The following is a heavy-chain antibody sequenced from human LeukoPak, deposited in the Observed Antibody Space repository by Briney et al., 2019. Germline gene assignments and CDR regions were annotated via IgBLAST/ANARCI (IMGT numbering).Heavy chain of an antibody. CDR3: AKRSPMAVTGPFFDY. D-gene: IGHD6-19*01. J-gene: IGHJ4*02. CDR2: ISGSGGST. CDR1: GFTFISYA. V-gene: IGHV3-23*01. Sequence: GSLRLSCAASGFTFISYAMSWVRQAPGKGLEWVSVISGSGGSTYYADSVKGRFTISRDNSKNTLYLQMNRLRAEETAVYYCAKRSPMAVTGPFFDYWGQGTLVTVSS.